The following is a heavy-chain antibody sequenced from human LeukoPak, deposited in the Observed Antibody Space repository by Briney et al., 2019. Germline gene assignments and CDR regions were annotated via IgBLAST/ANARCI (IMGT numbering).Heavy chain of an antibody. J-gene: IGHJ6*03. V-gene: IGHV3-48*01. Sequence: GRSLRLSCAASGFTFSSYTMNWVRQPPGKGLEWVSNIGISSTTIYYADSVKGRFTISRDNAKNSLYLQMNSLRADDTAVYYCARFAAGGSYYYYMDVWGKGTTVTVSS. CDR2: IGISSTTI. D-gene: IGHD6-25*01. CDR3: ARFAAGGSYYYYMDV. CDR1: GFTFSSYT.